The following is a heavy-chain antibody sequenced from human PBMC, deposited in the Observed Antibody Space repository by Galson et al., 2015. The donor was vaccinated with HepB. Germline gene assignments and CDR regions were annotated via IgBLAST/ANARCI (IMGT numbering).Heavy chain of an antibody. CDR3: ARGHYYGSVDY. J-gene: IGHJ4*02. CDR1: GFTFKNSA. CDR2: ISFDANNK. V-gene: IGHV3-30-3*01. Sequence: SLRLSCAASGFTFKNSAMHWVRQAPNKGLQWVAVISFDANNKDYSDSVKGRFTVSRDNSNNTLYLQMNSLRGDGTAVYFCARGHYYGSVDYWGQGILVTVSS. D-gene: IGHD3-10*01.